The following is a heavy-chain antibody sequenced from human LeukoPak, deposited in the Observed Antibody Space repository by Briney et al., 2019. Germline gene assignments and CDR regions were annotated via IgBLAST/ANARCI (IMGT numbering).Heavy chain of an antibody. J-gene: IGHJ4*02. V-gene: IGHV3-7*02. CDR3: RRWYYDNSGYYDY. CDR1: GFTFSSYW. CDR2: IKQDGSEK. D-gene: IGHD3-22*01. Sequence: PGGSLRLSCAASGFTFSSYWMSWVRQAPGKGLEWVANIKQDGSEKYYVDSVKGRFTISRDDAKNSLYLQMNSLRAEDTAVYYCRRWYYDNSGYYDYWGQGTLVTVSS.